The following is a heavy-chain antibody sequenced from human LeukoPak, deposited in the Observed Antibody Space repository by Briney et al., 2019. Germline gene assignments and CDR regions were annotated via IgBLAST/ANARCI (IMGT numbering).Heavy chain of an antibody. CDR1: GFTLDDYA. Sequence: PGGSLRLSCAASGFTLDDYAMHWVPQAPGKGLESVSGISWNSGSIGYADSVKGRFTISRDNAKNSLYLQMNSLRAEDTALYYCAKDKREYYDSSGYYYGPFDYWGQGTLVTVSS. J-gene: IGHJ4*02. CDR2: ISWNSGSI. V-gene: IGHV3-9*01. CDR3: AKDKREYYDSSGYYYGPFDY. D-gene: IGHD3-22*01.